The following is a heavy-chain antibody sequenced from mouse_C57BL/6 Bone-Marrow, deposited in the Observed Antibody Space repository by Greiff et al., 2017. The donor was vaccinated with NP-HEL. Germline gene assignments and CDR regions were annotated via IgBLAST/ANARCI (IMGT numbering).Heavy chain of an antibody. CDR3: ARPRYYEGY. CDR2: IYPGIGST. CDR1: GYTFTSYW. V-gene: IGHV1-55*01. Sequence: VQLQQPGAELVKPGASVKMSCKASGYTFTSYWITWVKQRPGQGLEWIGDIYPGIGSTNYNEKFQGKATLTVDTSSSTAYTQLSSMTSEDSAVYYCARPRYYEGYWGQGTTLTVSS. D-gene: IGHD2-4*01. J-gene: IGHJ2*01.